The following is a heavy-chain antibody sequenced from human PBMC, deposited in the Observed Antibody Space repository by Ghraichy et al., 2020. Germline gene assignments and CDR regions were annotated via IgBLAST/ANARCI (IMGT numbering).Heavy chain of an antibody. V-gene: IGHV3-11*06. D-gene: IGHD6-19*01. Sequence: LEWVSYISSSSSYTNYADSVKGRFTISRDNAKNSRYLQMNSLRAEDTAGYYCAIVKQWLDSFDIWGQWTM. CDR3: AIVKQWLDSFDI. J-gene: IGHJ3*02. CDR2: ISSSSSYT.